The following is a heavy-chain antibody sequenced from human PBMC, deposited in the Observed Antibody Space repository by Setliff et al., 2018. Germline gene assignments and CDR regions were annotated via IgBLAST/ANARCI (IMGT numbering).Heavy chain of an antibody. CDR3: AREVGSRLDY. CDR2: IIPIFGTA. D-gene: IGHD6-13*01. J-gene: IGHJ4*02. V-gene: IGHV1-69*05. CDR1: GGTFSSYA. Sequence: SVKVSCKASGGTFSSYAISWVRQAPGQGLEWMGRIIPIFGTANYAQKFQGRVTMTTDTSTSTAYMELRSLRSDDTAVYYCAREVGSRLDYWGQGALVTVSS.